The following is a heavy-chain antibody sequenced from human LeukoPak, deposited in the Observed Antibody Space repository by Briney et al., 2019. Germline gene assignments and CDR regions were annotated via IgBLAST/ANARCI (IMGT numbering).Heavy chain of an antibody. Sequence: GGSLRLSCAASGFTFSSYAMSWVRQAPGKGLEWVSAISGSGGSTYYADSVKGRFTISRDNSKNTLYLQMNSLRAEDTAVYYCAKVWGYCSSTSCPHAFDIWGQGTMVTVSS. CDR3: AKVWGYCSSTSCPHAFDI. D-gene: IGHD2-2*01. J-gene: IGHJ3*02. CDR1: GFTFSSYA. CDR2: ISGSGGST. V-gene: IGHV3-23*01.